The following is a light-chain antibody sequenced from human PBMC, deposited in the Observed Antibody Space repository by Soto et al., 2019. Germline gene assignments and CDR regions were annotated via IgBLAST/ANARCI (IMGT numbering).Light chain of an antibody. CDR2: AAS. Sequence: DIQMTQSPSSLSAAVGDRVTITCRASQSIYNYLNWFQQKPGQAPILLIYAASTLQSGVPSTFSGSGSGTHFTLTICSLQPDDFATYWCQQTYSTPWTFGQGTKVEVK. V-gene: IGKV1-39*01. CDR1: QSIYNY. J-gene: IGKJ1*01. CDR3: QQTYSTPWT.